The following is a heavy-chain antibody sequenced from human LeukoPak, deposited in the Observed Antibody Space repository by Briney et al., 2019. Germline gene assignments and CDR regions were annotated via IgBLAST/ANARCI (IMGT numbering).Heavy chain of an antibody. CDR2: INHRGST. CDR1: GGSLXXYY. D-gene: IGHD6-13*01. CDR3: ARGKHSSSWYNY. Sequence: SLTCXXXGGSLXXYYWSWIRQPPGKGLEWIGEINHRGSTKYNPSLKSRVTISVDTSKNQFSLKLSSVTAADTAVYYCARGKHSSSWYNYWGQGTLVTVSS. J-gene: IGHJ4*02. V-gene: IGHV4-34*01.